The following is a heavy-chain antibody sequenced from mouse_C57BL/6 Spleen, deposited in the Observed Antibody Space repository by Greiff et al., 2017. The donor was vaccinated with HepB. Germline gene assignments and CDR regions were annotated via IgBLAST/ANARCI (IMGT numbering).Heavy chain of an antibody. CDR2: IDPETGGT. D-gene: IGHD4-1*01. CDR3: TRWDEDYAMDY. Sequence: QVQLKQSGAELVRPGASVTLSCKASGYTFTDYEMHWVKQTPVHGLEWIGAIDPETGGTAYNQKFKGKAILTADKSSSTAYMELRSLTSEDSAVYYCTRWDEDYAMDYWGQGTSVTVSS. V-gene: IGHV1-15*01. CDR1: GYTFTDYE. J-gene: IGHJ4*01.